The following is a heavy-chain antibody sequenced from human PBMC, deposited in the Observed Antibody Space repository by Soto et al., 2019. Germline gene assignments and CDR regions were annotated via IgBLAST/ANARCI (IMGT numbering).Heavy chain of an antibody. CDR1: GFSLSNHW. J-gene: IGHJ4*02. Sequence: EVQVVESGGGLVQPGGSLRLSCAASGFSLSNHWMGWVRQAPGKGLEWVANIKSDGSEKYYVDSVKGRFIISRDNARNSQYRQMNSLRAEDTAVYYCARGPNYGERTDYFDSWGQGTLVTVSS. D-gene: IGHD2-21*01. V-gene: IGHV3-7*01. CDR3: ARGPNYGERTDYFDS. CDR2: IKSDGSEK.